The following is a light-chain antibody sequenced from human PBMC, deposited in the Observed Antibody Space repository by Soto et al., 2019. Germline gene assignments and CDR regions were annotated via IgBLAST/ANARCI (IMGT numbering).Light chain of an antibody. CDR1: SSDVGGYNY. Sequence: QSALTQPASVSGSPGQSITISCTGTSSDVGGYNYVSWYQQHPGKAPKLMIYEVSNRPSGVSNRFSGSKSGNTASLTISGLQAEDEADYYRSSYTSSSTLHVFGTGTRSPS. CDR2: EVS. CDR3: SSYTSSSTLHV. J-gene: IGLJ1*01. V-gene: IGLV2-14*01.